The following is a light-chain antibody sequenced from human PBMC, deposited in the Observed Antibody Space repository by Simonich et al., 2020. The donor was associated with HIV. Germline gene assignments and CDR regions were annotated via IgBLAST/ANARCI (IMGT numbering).Light chain of an antibody. J-gene: IGKJ4*01. V-gene: IGKV3-11*01. CDR2: DAS. CDR3: QQRSNWPPLT. CDR1: QSVSSY. Sequence: EIVLTQSPATLSLSPGERATLSCRASQSVSSYLAWYHQKPGQAPRLLIYDASNRATAIPARFSGSGSGTDFTLTISSLEPEDFAVYYCQQRSNWPPLTFGGGTKVEIK.